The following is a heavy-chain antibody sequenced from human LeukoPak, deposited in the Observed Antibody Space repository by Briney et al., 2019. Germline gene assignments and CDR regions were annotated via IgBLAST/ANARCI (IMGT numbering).Heavy chain of an antibody. CDR2: ISAYNGNT. Sequence: ASVKVSCKASGYTFTSYGISWVRQAPGQGLEWMGWISAYNGNTNYAQKLQGRVTMTTDTSTSTAYMELRSLRSDDTAVYYCARMVRGVIMHYFDYWGQGTLVTVSS. D-gene: IGHD3-10*01. CDR1: GYTFTSYG. CDR3: ARMVRGVIMHYFDY. J-gene: IGHJ4*02. V-gene: IGHV1-18*01.